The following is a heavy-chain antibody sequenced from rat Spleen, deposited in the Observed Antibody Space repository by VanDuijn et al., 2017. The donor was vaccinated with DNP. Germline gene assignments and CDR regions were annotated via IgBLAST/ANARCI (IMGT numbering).Heavy chain of an antibody. CDR3: ARLVLTLRVWDY. J-gene: IGHJ2*01. D-gene: IGHD1-4*01. V-gene: IGHV5-31*01. CDR1: EFTFNNYW. Sequence: EVQLVESGGDLVQPGRSLKLSCVASEFTFNNYWMTWFRQVPGKGLEWVASITSSGGRTYYPDSGKGRFTISRDNAKSTLYLQMNSLRSEDMATYYCARLVLTLRVWDYWGQGVMVTVSS. CDR2: ITSSGGRT.